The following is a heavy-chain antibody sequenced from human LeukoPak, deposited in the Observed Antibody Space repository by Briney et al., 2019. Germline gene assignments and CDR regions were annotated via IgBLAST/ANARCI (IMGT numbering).Heavy chain of an antibody. V-gene: IGHV4-31*03. CDR1: GGSISSGGYY. Sequence: PSETLSLTCTVSGGSISSGGYYWSWIRQHPGKGLEWIGYIYYSGSTYYNPSLKSRVTISVDTSKNQFSLKLSSVTAADTAVYYCARGRRGGIGSYYIFDYWGQGTLVTVSS. J-gene: IGHJ4*02. D-gene: IGHD1-26*01. CDR2: IYYSGST. CDR3: ARGRRGGIGSYYIFDY.